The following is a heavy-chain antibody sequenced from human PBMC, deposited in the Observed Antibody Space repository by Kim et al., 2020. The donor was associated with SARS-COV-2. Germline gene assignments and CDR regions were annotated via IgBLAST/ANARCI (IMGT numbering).Heavy chain of an antibody. CDR1: GGSISSYY. V-gene: IGHV4-59*01. D-gene: IGHD6-13*01. CDR3: AREFWFGSGTRLFDY. CDR2: IYYSGST. Sequence: SETLSLTCTVSGGSISSYYWSWIRQPPGKGLEWIGYIYYSGSTNYNPSLKSRVTISVDTSKNQFSLKLSSVTAADTAVYYCAREFWFGSGTRLFDYWGQGTLVTVSS. J-gene: IGHJ4*02.